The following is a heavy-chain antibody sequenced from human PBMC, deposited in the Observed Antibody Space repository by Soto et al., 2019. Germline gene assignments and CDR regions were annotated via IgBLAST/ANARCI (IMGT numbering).Heavy chain of an antibody. CDR1: GYSFTSYW. Sequence: LGESLKISCKGSGYSFTSYWISWVRQMPGKGLEWMGRIDPSDSYTNYSPSFQGHVTISADKSISTAYLQWSSLKASDTAMYYCAISGYSYGYHYYYYGMDVWGQGTTVTVSS. CDR2: IDPSDSYT. V-gene: IGHV5-10-1*01. D-gene: IGHD5-18*01. J-gene: IGHJ6*02. CDR3: AISGYSYGYHYYYYGMDV.